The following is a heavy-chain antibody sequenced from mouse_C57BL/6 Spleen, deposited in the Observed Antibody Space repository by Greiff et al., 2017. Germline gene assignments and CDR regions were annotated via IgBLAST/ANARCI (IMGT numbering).Heavy chain of an antibody. D-gene: IGHD2-3*01. J-gene: IGHJ2*01. CDR1: GYTFTSYW. Sequence: QVQLQQPGAELVMPGASVKLSCKASGYTFTSYWMHWVKQRPGQGLEWIGEIDPSDSYTNYNQKFKGKSTFTVDKSSSTAYMQLSSLPSEVSAVYSGARRVYDGGDYWGQGTTLTVSS. CDR3: ARRVYDGGDY. V-gene: IGHV1-69*01. CDR2: IDPSDSYT.